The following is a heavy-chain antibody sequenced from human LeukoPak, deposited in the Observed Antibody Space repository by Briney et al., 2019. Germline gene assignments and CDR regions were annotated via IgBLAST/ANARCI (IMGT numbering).Heavy chain of an antibody. J-gene: IGHJ4*02. CDR1: GFTFSDYD. CDR2: MCTSGDT. Sequence: GGSLRLSCAASGFTFSDYDMHWVRQSTGKGLEWVSAMCTSGDTNYTSSGKGPFPLPRENAKNSLSLQMKRLRAGDTGVFFCAKVATERDGAVSYFDGGGEGCPVSVSS. D-gene: IGHD5-24*01. V-gene: IGHV3-13*01. CDR3: AKVATERDGAVSYFDG.